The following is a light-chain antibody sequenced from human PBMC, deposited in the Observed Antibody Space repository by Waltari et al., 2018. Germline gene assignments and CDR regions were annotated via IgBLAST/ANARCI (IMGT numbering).Light chain of an antibody. CDR1: SSDVGGYNY. V-gene: IGLV2-14*01. CDR2: DAS. J-gene: IGLJ3*02. Sequence: QSALTQPASVSGSPGQSITISCTGTSSDVGGYNYVSWYQQHPGQAPKLLIYDASKRPSAGSIRFSGTTSGRTASLTTSGLQSVAEADYYCSSSTSSSPSLFGGWTKLTVL. CDR3: SSSTSSSPSL.